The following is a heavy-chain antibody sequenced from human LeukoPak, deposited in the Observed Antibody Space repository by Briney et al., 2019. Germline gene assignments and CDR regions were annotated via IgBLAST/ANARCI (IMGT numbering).Heavy chain of an antibody. CDR1: GFTLSSYW. Sequence: PGGSLRLSCAASGFTLSSYWMHWVRQVPGKGLVWVSRIKSDGSDTRYADSVKGRFTISRDNTKNSLYLQMNSLRVEDTAVFYCARDQYDTWSRRGNFDSWGQGTLVIVSS. V-gene: IGHV3-74*01. J-gene: IGHJ4*02. CDR2: IKSDGSDT. D-gene: IGHD3-3*01. CDR3: ARDQYDTWSRRGNFDS.